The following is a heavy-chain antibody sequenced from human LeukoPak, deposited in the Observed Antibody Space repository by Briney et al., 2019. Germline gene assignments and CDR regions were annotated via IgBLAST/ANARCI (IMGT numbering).Heavy chain of an antibody. Sequence: SETLSLTCTVSGGSISSYYWSWIRQPPGKGLEWIGYIYYSGSTNYNASLKSRVTISADTSKNQFSLKLSSVTAADTAVYYCARALRETTVITRLAFDIWGQGTMVTVSS. J-gene: IGHJ3*02. D-gene: IGHD4-17*01. CDR3: ARALRETTVITRLAFDI. CDR1: GGSISSYY. CDR2: IYYSGST. V-gene: IGHV4-59*01.